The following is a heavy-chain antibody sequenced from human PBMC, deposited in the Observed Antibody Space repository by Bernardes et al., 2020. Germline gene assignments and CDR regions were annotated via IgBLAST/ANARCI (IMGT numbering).Heavy chain of an antibody. CDR1: GFTFSDHY. V-gene: IGHV3-72*01. CDR2: TRNKANRYTT. J-gene: IGHJ4*02. D-gene: IGHD2-15*01. Sequence: GGSLRLSCAASGFTFSDHYMAWVRQAPGKGLEWVGRTRNKANRYTTEYAASVKGRFTISRDDSKNSLYLQMNSLKTEDTAVYYCARGGYCSGGSCYYFDYWGQGTLVTVSS. CDR3: ARGGYCSGGSCYYFDY.